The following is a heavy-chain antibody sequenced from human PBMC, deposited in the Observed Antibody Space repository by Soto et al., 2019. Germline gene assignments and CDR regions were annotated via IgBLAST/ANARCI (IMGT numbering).Heavy chain of an antibody. V-gene: IGHV1-69*13. Sequence: SVKVSCKASGGTFNGHSFSWVRQAPGQGLEWMGSIIPMFNTSTYAQRFQGRVTITADESTTTAYMDLSSLTSEDTAVYYCTSDDTVLVGADSAFDIWGQGTLVTVSS. D-gene: IGHD4-17*01. CDR2: IIPMFNTS. J-gene: IGHJ3*02. CDR1: GGTFNGHS. CDR3: TSDDTVLVGADSAFDI.